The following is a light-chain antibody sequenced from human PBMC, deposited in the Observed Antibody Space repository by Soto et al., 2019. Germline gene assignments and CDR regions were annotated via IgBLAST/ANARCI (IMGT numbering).Light chain of an antibody. Sequence: MALPQPPGTLPSSPGERATFSSRAGNSVSTSYLPWNQQKCAQAPETLIYGASRRATGIPDRCSGSESGTEFTLTISRLEPEDFAVYYCQQYGSSGYTFGQGTKLEIK. CDR1: NSVSTSY. J-gene: IGKJ2*01. CDR2: GAS. V-gene: IGKV3-20*01. CDR3: QQYGSSGYT.